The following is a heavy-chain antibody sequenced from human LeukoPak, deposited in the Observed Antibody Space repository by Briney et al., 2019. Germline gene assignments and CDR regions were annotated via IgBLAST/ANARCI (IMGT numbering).Heavy chain of an antibody. J-gene: IGHJ3*02. CDR2: INPNSGGT. V-gene: IGHV1-2*02. CDR3: ARDYYDSSGFGAFDI. D-gene: IGHD3-22*01. CDR1: GYSFTGYN. Sequence: ASVKVSCKASGYSFTGYNMHWVRQAPGHGLEWMGWINPNSGGTNYAQKFQGRVTMTRDTSISTAYMELSRLRSDDTAVYYCARDYYDSSGFGAFDIWGQGTMVTVSS.